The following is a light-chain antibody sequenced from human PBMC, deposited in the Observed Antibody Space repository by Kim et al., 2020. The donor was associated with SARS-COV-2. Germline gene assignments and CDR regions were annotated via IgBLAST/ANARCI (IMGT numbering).Light chain of an antibody. CDR2: AAS. Sequence: SVGDRVTLTLRASQSISSYLNLYQQKPGKPPKLLIYAASSLQSGVPSRLSGSGSGTDFTLTISSLQPEDFATYYCHQSYSTPPFTFGPGTKVDI. J-gene: IGKJ3*01. CDR1: QSISSY. V-gene: IGKV1-39*01. CDR3: HQSYSTPPFT.